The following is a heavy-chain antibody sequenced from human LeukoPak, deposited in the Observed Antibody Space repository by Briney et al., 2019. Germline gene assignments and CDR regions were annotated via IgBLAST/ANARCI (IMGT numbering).Heavy chain of an antibody. D-gene: IGHD3-22*01. CDR2: INGSGDHT. V-gene: IGHV3-23*01. CDR1: GFTLSSYA. CDR3: AKGSYYDSSGSFYFDY. Sequence: GSLRLSCAASGFTLSSYAMSWVRQAPGKGLEWVSGINGSGDHTYYADSVKGRFTISRDNSKNTLYVQVNSLGTEDTAAYYCAKGSYYDSSGSFYFDYWGQGTLVTVSS. J-gene: IGHJ4*02.